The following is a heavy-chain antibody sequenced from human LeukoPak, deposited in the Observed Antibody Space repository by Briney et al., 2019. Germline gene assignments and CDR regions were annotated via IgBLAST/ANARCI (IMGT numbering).Heavy chain of an antibody. CDR1: GYTFTSCG. J-gene: IGHJ4*02. V-gene: IGHV1-18*01. Sequence: GASVKLSCKSSGYTFTSCGICWGRHAPGQGLGLMGWISAYNGNTNYAQKLQGRVTMTTDTSTSTAYMELRSLRSDDTAVYYCARVRNSGFRYVDSWGQGTLVTVSS. D-gene: IGHD5-12*01. CDR3: ARVRNSGFRYVDS. CDR2: ISAYNGNT.